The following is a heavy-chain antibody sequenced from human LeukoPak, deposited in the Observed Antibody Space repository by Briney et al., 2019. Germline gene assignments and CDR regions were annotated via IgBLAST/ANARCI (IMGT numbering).Heavy chain of an antibody. V-gene: IGHV6-1*01. CDR3: ARRLTQYDCFDP. Sequence: SQTLSLTCAISGDSVSSNSVTWNWIRQSPSRGLEWLGRTYYRSTWYNDYAVSVRVRITVNTDISKNQFSLHLNSVTPEDTAVYYCARRLTQYDCFDPWGQGILVTVSS. D-gene: IGHD2-2*01. J-gene: IGHJ5*02. CDR1: GDSVSSNSVT. CDR2: TYYRSTWYN.